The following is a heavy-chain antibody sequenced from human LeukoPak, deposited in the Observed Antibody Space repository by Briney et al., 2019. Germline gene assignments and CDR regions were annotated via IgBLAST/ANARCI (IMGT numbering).Heavy chain of an antibody. Sequence: ASVKVSCKASGYTFTSYGISWVRQAPGQGLEWMGWISAYNGNTNYAQKLQGRVTMTTDTSTSTAYMELRSLRSDDTAVYYCERDWTHEGAHYYDSSGYYFFYYWGQGTLVTVSS. CDR1: GYTFTSYG. J-gene: IGHJ4*02. V-gene: IGHV1-18*01. CDR2: ISAYNGNT. CDR3: ERDWTHEGAHYYDSSGYYFFYY. D-gene: IGHD3-22*01.